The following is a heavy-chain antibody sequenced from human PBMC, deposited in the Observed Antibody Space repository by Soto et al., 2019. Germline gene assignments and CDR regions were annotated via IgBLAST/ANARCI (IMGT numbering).Heavy chain of an antibody. D-gene: IGHD3-10*01. CDR2: IRSKANSYAT. J-gene: IGHJ6*03. V-gene: IGHV3-73*01. CDR1: GFTFSGSA. Sequence: GGSLRLSCAASGFTFSGSAMHWVRQASGKGLEWVGRIRSKANSYATAYAASVKGRFTISRDDSKNTAYLQMNSLKTEDTAVYYCTRRGSVTMVRGVIITDYYMDVWGKGTTVTVSS. CDR3: TRRGSVTMVRGVIITDYYMDV.